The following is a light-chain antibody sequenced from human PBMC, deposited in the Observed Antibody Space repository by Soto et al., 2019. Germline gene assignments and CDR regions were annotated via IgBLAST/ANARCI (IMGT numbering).Light chain of an antibody. CDR2: LGS. Sequence: DIEMTQSPLSLPVTPGEPAYISCRSSQSLLHSNGYNSLDWYLQKPGQSPLLLIYLGSNRASRVPDRISGSGSCSDFTRMISRVEAVDVGMYYCWRGLQTPPCTFGQGIELEIK. J-gene: IGKJ2*02. CDR1: QSLLHSNGYNS. V-gene: IGKV2-28*01. CDR3: WRGLQTPPCT.